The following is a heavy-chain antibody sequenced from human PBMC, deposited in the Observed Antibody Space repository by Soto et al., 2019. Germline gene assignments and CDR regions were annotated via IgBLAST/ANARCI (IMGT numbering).Heavy chain of an antibody. CDR1: GFTVSTNY. Sequence: GSLRLSCVASGFTVSTNYMSWVRQAPGKGLEWVSVIYRGGTTYYADSVKGRFTISRDNSKNTLYLQMNSLRAEDTAIYYCAREGQLLVFDYWGQGTLVTVS. CDR2: IYRGGTT. V-gene: IGHV3-53*01. D-gene: IGHD2-2*01. J-gene: IGHJ4*02. CDR3: AREGQLLVFDY.